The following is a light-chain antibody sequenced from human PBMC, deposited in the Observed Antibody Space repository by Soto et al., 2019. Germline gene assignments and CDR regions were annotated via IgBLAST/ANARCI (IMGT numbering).Light chain of an antibody. CDR3: CSYAGSTSLV. Sequence: QSALTQPASVSGSPGQSITISCTGTISDFVVYNYVSWYQQHPGKAPKLMIYGVSNRPSGVSNRFSGSKSGNTASLTISGLQAEDEADYYCCSYAGSTSLVFGGGTK. CDR2: GVS. CDR1: ISDFVVYNY. V-gene: IGLV2-23*02. J-gene: IGLJ2*01.